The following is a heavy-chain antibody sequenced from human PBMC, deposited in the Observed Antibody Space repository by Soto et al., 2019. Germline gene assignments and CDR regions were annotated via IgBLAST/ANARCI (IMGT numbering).Heavy chain of an antibody. CDR1: GFTFSSYS. Sequence: GGSLRLSCAASGFTFSSYSMNWVRQAPGKGLEWVSSISSSSSYIYYADSVKGRFTISRDNAKNSLYLQMNSLRAEDMAVYYCASFEVVVALFDPWGQGTLVTVSS. CDR3: ASFEVVVALFDP. V-gene: IGHV3-21*01. CDR2: ISSSSSYI. J-gene: IGHJ5*02. D-gene: IGHD2-2*01.